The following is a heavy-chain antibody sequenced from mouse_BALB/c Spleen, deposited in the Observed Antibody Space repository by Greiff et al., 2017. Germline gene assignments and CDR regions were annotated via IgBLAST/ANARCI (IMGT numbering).Heavy chain of an antibody. CDR3: ARGGGYGKGDC. J-gene: IGHJ2*01. V-gene: IGHV14-3*02. CDR1: GFNIKDTY. Sequence: VQLKESGAELVKPGASVKLSCTASGFNIKDTYMHWVKQRPEQGLEWIGRIDPANGNTKYDPKFQGKATITADTSSNTAYLQLSSLTSEDTAVYYCARGGGYGKGDCWGQGTTLTVSS. D-gene: IGHD2-10*02. CDR2: IDPANGNT.